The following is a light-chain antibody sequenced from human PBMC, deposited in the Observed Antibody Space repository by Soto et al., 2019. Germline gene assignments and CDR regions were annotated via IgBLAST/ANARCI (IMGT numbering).Light chain of an antibody. J-gene: IGKJ5*01. V-gene: IGKV3-11*01. CDR3: QLSQQRRNWPPIT. CDR1: QRVSSS. Sequence: DILLTQSPATLSLSPGERVTLSCRATQRVSSSVAWYQQKSGQAPRLLIYDASVRATGIPARFSGSGSGTDFTLTISSLEPEDFAVYYCQLSQQRRNWPPITFGQGTRMEIK. CDR2: DAS.